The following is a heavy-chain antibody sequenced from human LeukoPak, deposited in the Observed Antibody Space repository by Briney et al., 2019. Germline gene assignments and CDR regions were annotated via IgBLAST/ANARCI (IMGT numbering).Heavy chain of an antibody. D-gene: IGHD6-19*01. CDR3: AKDGYSTGY. CDR1: GFTFSSFA. J-gene: IGHJ4*02. Sequence: GGSWRLSCAASGFTFSSFAMSWVRKAPGKGLEGVPAISVSGGSTYYADSVKGRFTISRDNSKSTLYLQMNSLRAEDTAVYYGAKDGYSTGYWGQGTLVTVSS. CDR2: ISVSGGST. V-gene: IGHV3-23*01.